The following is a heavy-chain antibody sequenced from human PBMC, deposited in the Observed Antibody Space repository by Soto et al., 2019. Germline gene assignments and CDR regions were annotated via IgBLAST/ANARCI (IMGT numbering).Heavy chain of an antibody. CDR3: ALDRGGYNHFYP. V-gene: IGHV4-31*03. D-gene: IGHD3-22*01. J-gene: IGHJ5*02. CDR1: GGSISSSGYY. CDR2: VYYSGST. Sequence: PSETLSLTCSVSGGSISSSGYYCTWIRQHPGKGLEWIGYVYYSGSTYYNPSLKSRVTISVDTSRNQFSLKLRSVTDADTAVYYCALDRGGYNHFYPWGQRTLVTVSS.